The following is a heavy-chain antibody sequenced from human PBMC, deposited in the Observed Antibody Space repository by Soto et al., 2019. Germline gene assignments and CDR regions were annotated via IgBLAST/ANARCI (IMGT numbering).Heavy chain of an antibody. V-gene: IGHV4-34*01. J-gene: IGHJ4*02. CDR2: INHSGST. D-gene: IGHD2-21*01. Sequence: QVQLQQWGAGLLKPSETLSLTCAVYGGSFSGYYWSWIRQPPGKGLEWIGEINHSGSTNYNPSLKSRVTISVGTSKKQFSLKLTSVSAADTAVYYCASRLIVIHQFGYWGQGTLGTVSS. CDR3: ASRLIVIHQFGY. CDR1: GGSFSGYY.